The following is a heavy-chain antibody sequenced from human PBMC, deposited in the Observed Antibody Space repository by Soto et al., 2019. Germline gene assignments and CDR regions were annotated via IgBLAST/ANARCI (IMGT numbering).Heavy chain of an antibody. CDR2: VYYSGST. CDR1: GGSISSGGYY. J-gene: IGHJ5*02. CDR3: AVGYCSSTSCYEGDWFDP. Sequence: QVQLQESGPGLVKPSQTLSLTCTVSGGSISSGGYYWSWIRQHPGKGLEWIGYVYYSGSTYYNPYLMSRVTISVDTYQNQFSLKLSSVTAADTAVYYCAVGYCSSTSCYEGDWFDPWGQGTLVTVSS. V-gene: IGHV4-31*03. D-gene: IGHD2-2*01.